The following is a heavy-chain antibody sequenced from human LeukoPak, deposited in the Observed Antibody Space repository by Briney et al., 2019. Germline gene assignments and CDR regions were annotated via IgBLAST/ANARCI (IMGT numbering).Heavy chain of an antibody. J-gene: IGHJ6*02. V-gene: IGHV3-33*01. CDR3: ARDSRYDFWSGYDYCGMDV. D-gene: IGHD3-3*01. CDR1: GFTFSSYG. Sequence: GGSLRLSCAASGFTFSSYGMHWVRQAPGKGLEWVAVIWYDGSNKYYADSVKGRFTISRDNSKNTLYLQMNSLRAEDTAVYYCARDSRYDFWSGYDYCGMDVWGQGTTVTVSS. CDR2: IWYDGSNK.